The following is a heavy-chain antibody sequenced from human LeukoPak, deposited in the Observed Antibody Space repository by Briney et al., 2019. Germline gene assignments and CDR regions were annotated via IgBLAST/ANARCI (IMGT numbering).Heavy chain of an antibody. CDR2: INHSGST. Sequence: SETLSLTCAVYGGSFSGYYWSWIRQPPGKGLEWIGEINHSGSTNYNPSLKSQVTISVDTSKNQFSLKLSSVTAAGTAVYYCARHRRMVRGVIPHYYYMDVWGKGTTVTISS. V-gene: IGHV4-34*01. CDR3: ARHRRMVRGVIPHYYYMDV. CDR1: GGSFSGYY. J-gene: IGHJ6*03. D-gene: IGHD3-10*01.